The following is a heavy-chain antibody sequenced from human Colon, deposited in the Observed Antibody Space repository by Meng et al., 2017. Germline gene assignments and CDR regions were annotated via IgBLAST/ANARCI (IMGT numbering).Heavy chain of an antibody. J-gene: IGHJ4*02. Sequence: GGSLRLSCAASGFTFSSYWMSWVRQVPGKGLEWVANIKPDESEKYYVDSVKGRFTISRANAKNSVFLQMNSLRAEDTAVYYCARSGTYYFDSSGYYWGQGVLVTVSS. CDR1: GFTFSSYW. CDR3: ARSGTYYFDSSGYY. CDR2: IKPDESEK. V-gene: IGHV3-7*01. D-gene: IGHD3-22*01.